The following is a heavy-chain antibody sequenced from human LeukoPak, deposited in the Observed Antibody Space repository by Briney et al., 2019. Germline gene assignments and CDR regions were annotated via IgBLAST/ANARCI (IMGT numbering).Heavy chain of an antibody. Sequence: GGSLRLSCTASGFTFSGYAMHWVRQAPGKGLEGVAVMSYDGSKKYHADSVKGRFTISRDNSKNTLYLQMNSLRAEDTAVYYCAKAVTSQYYYDSRGYFQHWGQGTLVTVSS. CDR3: AKAVTSQYYYDSRGYFQH. J-gene: IGHJ1*01. V-gene: IGHV3-30*04. CDR1: GFTFSGYA. CDR2: MSYDGSKK. D-gene: IGHD3-22*01.